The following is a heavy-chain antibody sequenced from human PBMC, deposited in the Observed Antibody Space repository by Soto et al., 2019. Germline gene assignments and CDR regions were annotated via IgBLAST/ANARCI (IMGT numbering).Heavy chain of an antibody. CDR1: GGSISSGGYF. J-gene: IGHJ3*02. D-gene: IGHD2-15*01. CDR3: ATSRLRRPFDI. V-gene: IGHV4-31*11. CDR2: IYYSGNT. Sequence: QVQLQESGPGLVKPSQTLSLTCAVSGGSISSGGYFWSWIRQHPGKGLECIGYIYYSGNTYYNPSLKSRITISADTSKNQFSLKLSSVTAADTAVYYCATSRLRRPFDIWGQGTMVTVSS.